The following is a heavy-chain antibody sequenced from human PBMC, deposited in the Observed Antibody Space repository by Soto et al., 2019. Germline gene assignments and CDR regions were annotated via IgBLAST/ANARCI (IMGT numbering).Heavy chain of an antibody. D-gene: IGHD1-26*01. CDR1: SGSIFTTNW. CDR3: ARKPDGATAKVGGGYVFDV. Sequence: QVQLQESGPGLVKPSGTLSLTCAASSGSIFTTNWWSWVRQSPGRGLQWIGDIYHSGSPKYNPSLKSRVSISIDQSKDRFFLNLTSVTAADTAVYYCARKPDGATAKVGGGYVFDVWGQGTRVTVSS. CDR2: IYHSGSP. J-gene: IGHJ3*01. V-gene: IGHV4-4*02.